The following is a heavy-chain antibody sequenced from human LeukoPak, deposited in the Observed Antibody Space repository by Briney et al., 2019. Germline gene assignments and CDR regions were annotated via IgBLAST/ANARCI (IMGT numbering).Heavy chain of an antibody. Sequence: PGGSLRLSCAASGFAFSSHGMHWVRQAPGMGLEWVAVIWYDGSNQYYADSVKGRFTISRDNSKNTLYLQMNSLRAEDTAVYYCARGLTNYHVDYWGQGTVVTVSS. CDR1: GFAFSSHG. V-gene: IGHV3-33*01. CDR2: IWYDGSNQ. J-gene: IGHJ4*02. D-gene: IGHD1-7*01. CDR3: ARGLTNYHVDY.